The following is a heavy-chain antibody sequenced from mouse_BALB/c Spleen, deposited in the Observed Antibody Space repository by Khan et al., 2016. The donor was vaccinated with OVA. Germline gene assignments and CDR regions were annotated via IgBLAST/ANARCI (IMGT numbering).Heavy chain of an antibody. V-gene: IGHV9-3-1*01. D-gene: IGHD2-1*01. Sequence: QIQLVQSGPELKKPGETVKIPCKASGYTFTDYGMNWVKQAQGKDLKWMGWINTYTGEPTNADDFKGRFAFSLETSASTADWQFNNIKNEDSSTYFCARSKGNYWFAYWGQGTLVTVPA. CDR2: INTYTGEP. J-gene: IGHJ3*01. CDR1: GYTFTDYG. CDR3: ARSKGNYWFAY.